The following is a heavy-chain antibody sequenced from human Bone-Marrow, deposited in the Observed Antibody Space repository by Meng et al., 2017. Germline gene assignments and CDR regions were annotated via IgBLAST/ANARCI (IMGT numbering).Heavy chain of an antibody. CDR2: IYHGGDT. D-gene: IGHD6-19*01. Sequence: QVPLQEAGPGLVKPSGTLSLTRVVAGGSISSIDWWSWVRQPPGKGLEWIGEIYHGGDTNYNPSLKSRVTIAIDKSKNQFSLKLSSVTAADTAVYYCASWIYSCGWQWGQGALVTVSS. CDR3: ASWIYSCGWQ. V-gene: IGHV4/OR15-8*02. CDR1: GGSISSIDW. J-gene: IGHJ4*02.